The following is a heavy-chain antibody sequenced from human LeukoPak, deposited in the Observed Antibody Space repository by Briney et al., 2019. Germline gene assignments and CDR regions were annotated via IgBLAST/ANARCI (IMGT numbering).Heavy chain of an antibody. CDR3: ARSSGRSPNREYMDV. CDR2: INPSGGST. J-gene: IGHJ6*03. CDR1: GYTFT. D-gene: IGHD1-14*01. V-gene: IGHV1-46*01. Sequence: ASVKVSCKASGYTFTIHWVRQAPGQRLEWMGIINPSGGSTSYAQKFQGRVTMTRDTSTSTVYMELSSLRSEDTAVYYCARSSGRSPNREYMDVWGKGTTLTVSS.